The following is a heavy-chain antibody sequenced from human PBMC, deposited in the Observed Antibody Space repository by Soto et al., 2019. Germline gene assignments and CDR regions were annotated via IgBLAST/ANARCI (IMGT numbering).Heavy chain of an antibody. CDR3: ARDHRYNWNDEGWFDP. CDR1: GYMFSTYD. J-gene: IGHJ5*02. D-gene: IGHD1-20*01. CDR2: LNPNSGNT. V-gene: IGHV1-8*01. Sequence: QVQLVQSGAEVKKPGASVKVSCKASGYMFSTYDINWVRQAPGQGLEWMGWLNPNSGNTGYAQKFQGRVTMTRNTSINTAYMELSSLGSDDTAVYCCARDHRYNWNDEGWFDPWGQGTLVTVSS.